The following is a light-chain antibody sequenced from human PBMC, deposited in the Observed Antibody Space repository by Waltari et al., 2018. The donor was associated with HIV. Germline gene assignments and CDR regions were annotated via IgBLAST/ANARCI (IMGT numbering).Light chain of an antibody. J-gene: IGKJ3*01. Sequence: DIQMTQSPSSLSASVGDRVTITCRASQSIRSYLNWYQQKPGKAPNLLIYAASSLQSGVPSRFSGSESGTDFTLTISSLQPEDFATYYYQQSYSSPFTFGPGTKVDIK. CDR3: QQSYSSPFT. V-gene: IGKV1-39*01. CDR2: AAS. CDR1: QSIRSY.